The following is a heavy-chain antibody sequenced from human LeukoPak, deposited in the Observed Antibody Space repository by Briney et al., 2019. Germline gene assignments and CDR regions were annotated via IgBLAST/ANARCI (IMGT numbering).Heavy chain of an antibody. CDR2: IYYSGST. CDR3: AGERNAAVLDY. J-gene: IGHJ4*02. D-gene: IGHD1-1*01. CDR1: GGSISSYY. Sequence: SETLSLTCTVSGGSISSYYWSWIRQPPGKGLEWIGYIYYSGSTNYNPSLKSRVTISVDTSKNQFSLKLSSVTAADTAVYYCAGERNAAVLDYWGQGTLVTVSS. V-gene: IGHV4-59*01.